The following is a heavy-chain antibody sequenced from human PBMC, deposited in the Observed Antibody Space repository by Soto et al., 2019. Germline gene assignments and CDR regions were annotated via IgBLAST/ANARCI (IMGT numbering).Heavy chain of an antibody. CDR3: ARFGADYGDYGDYFDY. V-gene: IGHV4-59*01. Sequence: QVQLQESGPGLVKPSETLSLTCTVSGGSISSYYWSWIRQPPGKGLEWIGYIYYSGSTNYNPSLKRRIPTSVDTSKNQFSLKLSSVSAADTAVYYCARFGADYGDYGDYFDYWGQGTLVTVSS. D-gene: IGHD4-17*01. CDR2: IYYSGST. CDR1: GGSISSYY. J-gene: IGHJ4*02.